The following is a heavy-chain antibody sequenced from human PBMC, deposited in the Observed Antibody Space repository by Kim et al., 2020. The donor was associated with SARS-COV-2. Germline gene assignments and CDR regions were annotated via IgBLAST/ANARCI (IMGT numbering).Heavy chain of an antibody. CDR3: AKTSSTFKFPT. Sequence: TYYTAAGKGRFPISRDKSKKTLYLQMNSRRAEDTAIYDCAKTSSTFKFPTWGQGTLVTVSS. D-gene: IGHD2-21*01. CDR2: T. V-gene: IGHV3-23*01. J-gene: IGHJ1*01.